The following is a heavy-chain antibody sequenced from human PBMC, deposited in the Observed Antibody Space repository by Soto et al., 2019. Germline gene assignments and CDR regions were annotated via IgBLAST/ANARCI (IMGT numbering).Heavy chain of an antibody. V-gene: IGHV3-74*01. CDR1: GFTFSSYW. J-gene: IGHJ4*02. CDR3: AIHSAGNRDY. Sequence: EVQLVESGGGLVQPGGSLRLSCAASGFTFSSYWMHWVRQAPGKGPVWVSRMNNDGSSTSYADSVKGRCTISRDHDKNTMNLQMNILRAEDTDLYYCAIHSAGNRDYWGQGTLFTVSS. CDR2: MNNDGSST.